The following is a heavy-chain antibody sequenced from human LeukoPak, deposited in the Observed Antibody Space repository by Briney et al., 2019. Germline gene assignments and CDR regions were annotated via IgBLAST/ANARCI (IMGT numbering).Heavy chain of an antibody. CDR2: ISYDGSNK. CDR1: GFTFSSYA. D-gene: IGHD3-9*01. V-gene: IGHV3-30*04. J-gene: IGHJ4*02. Sequence: PGRSLRLSCAASGFTFSSYAMHWVRQAPGKGLEWGAVISYDGSNKYYADSVRGRFTISRDNSKNTLYLQMNSLRAEDTAVYYCARGSYDILTGYPYYFDYWGQGTLVTVSS. CDR3: ARGSYDILTGYPYYFDY.